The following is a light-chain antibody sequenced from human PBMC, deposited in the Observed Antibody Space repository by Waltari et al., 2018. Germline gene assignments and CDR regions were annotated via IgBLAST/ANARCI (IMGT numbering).Light chain of an antibody. Sequence: QSALTQPRSVSESPGQSVTISCTGTSSDVGGYNYISWYQHHPGKAPKLIIYDVTNMPSGVPARFSASKSCNPASLTISGLRAEDEADYYCSSYAGTYTGVFGGGTKLTVL. CDR3: SSYAGTYTGV. CDR2: DVT. V-gene: IGLV2-11*01. CDR1: SSDVGGYNY. J-gene: IGLJ3*02.